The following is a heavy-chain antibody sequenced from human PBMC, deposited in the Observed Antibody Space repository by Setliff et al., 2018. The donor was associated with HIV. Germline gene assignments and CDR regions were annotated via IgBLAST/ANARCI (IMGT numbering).Heavy chain of an antibody. D-gene: IGHD3-10*01. Sequence: ASVKVSCKSSGYTFSDYYIHWVRQAPGQGLEWMGWINADSGHTNYAEKFLGRVTMTRNTSFSTAYMELSRLRSDDTAVYFCARARDGFNFGLKYWGEGTLVTVSS. V-gene: IGHV1-2*02. CDR2: INADSGHT. CDR1: GYTFSDYY. J-gene: IGHJ4*02. CDR3: ARARDGFNFGLKY.